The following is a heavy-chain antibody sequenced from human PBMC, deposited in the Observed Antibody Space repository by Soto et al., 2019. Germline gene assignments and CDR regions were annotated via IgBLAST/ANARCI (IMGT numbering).Heavy chain of an antibody. CDR3: ARDLRPCSSTSCYTGGWFDP. V-gene: IGHV3-7*03. CDR2: IKQDGSEK. Sequence: EVQLVESGGGLVQPGGSLRLSCAASGFTFSSYWMSWVRQAPGKGLEWVANIKQDGSEKYYVDSVKGRFTISRDNAKNSQYLQMNSLRAEDTVVYYCARDLRPCSSTSCYTGGWFDPWGQGTLVTVSS. J-gene: IGHJ5*02. CDR1: GFTFSSYW. D-gene: IGHD2-2*02.